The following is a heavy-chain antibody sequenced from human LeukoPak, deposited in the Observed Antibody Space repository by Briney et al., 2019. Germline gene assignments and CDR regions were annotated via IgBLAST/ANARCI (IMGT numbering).Heavy chain of an antibody. CDR3: ARGVSSIAARPRKYYFDY. Sequence: SETLSLTCAVYGGSFSGYYWSWIRQRPGKGLEWVGEINHSGSTNYNPSLKSRVTISVDTSKNQFSLKLSSVTAADTAVYYCARGVSSIAARPRKYYFDYWGQGTLVTVSS. V-gene: IGHV4-34*01. D-gene: IGHD6-6*01. CDR1: GGSFSGYY. J-gene: IGHJ4*02. CDR2: INHSGST.